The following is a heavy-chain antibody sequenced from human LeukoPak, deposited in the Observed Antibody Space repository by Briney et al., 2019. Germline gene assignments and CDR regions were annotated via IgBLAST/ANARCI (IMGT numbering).Heavy chain of an antibody. Sequence: PSETLSLTCTVSGGSISNTNYHWGWLRQPPGKGLEWIGSVYYSGTTYYNPSLKSRVTISVDTSKNQFSLKLSSVTAADTALYYCATDAGYSRRFDDWGQGTLVTVSS. J-gene: IGHJ4*02. D-gene: IGHD6-13*01. CDR1: GGSISNTNYH. CDR2: VYYSGTT. V-gene: IGHV4-39*07. CDR3: ATDAGYSRRFDD.